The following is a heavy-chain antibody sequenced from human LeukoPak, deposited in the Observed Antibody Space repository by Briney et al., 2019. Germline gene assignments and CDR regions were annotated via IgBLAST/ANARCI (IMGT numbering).Heavy chain of an antibody. CDR3: ARGPIWFGSNYFDY. Sequence: SETLSLTCAVSGGSISSGGYSWSWIRQPPGKGLEWIGYIYHSGSTYYNPSLKSRVTISVDRSKNQFSLKLSSVTAADTAVYYCARGPIWFGSNYFDYWGQGTLVTVSS. CDR1: GGSISSGGYS. CDR2: IYHSGST. D-gene: IGHD3-10*01. J-gene: IGHJ4*02. V-gene: IGHV4-30-2*01.